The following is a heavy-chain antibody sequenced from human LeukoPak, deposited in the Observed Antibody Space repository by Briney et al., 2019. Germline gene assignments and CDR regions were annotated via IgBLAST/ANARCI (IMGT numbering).Heavy chain of an antibody. CDR3: AKVRRAVTSYYYYGMDV. CDR2: ISGSGGST. V-gene: IGHV3-23*01. CDR1: GFTFSSYA. Sequence: PGGSLRLSCAASGFTFSSYAMSWVRQAPGKGLEWVSAISGSGGSTYYADSVKGRFTISRDNSKNTLYLQMNSPRAEDTAVYYCAKVRRAVTSYYYYGMDVWGQGTTVTVSS. J-gene: IGHJ6*02. D-gene: IGHD4-17*01.